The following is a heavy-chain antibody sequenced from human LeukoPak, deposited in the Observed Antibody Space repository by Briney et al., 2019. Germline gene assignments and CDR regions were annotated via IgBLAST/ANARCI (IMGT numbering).Heavy chain of an antibody. V-gene: IGHV3-48*03. D-gene: IGHD3-22*01. J-gene: IGHJ4*02. CDR2: ISSSGSTI. CDR1: GFTFSSYE. CDR3: AKDLDSGSSGFTHCFDY. Sequence: GGFLRLSCAASGFTFSSYEMNWVRQAPGKGLEWVSYISSSGSTIYYADSVKGRFTISRDNAKNSLYLQMNSLKAEDTALYYCAKDLDSGSSGFTHCFDYWGQGTLVTVSS.